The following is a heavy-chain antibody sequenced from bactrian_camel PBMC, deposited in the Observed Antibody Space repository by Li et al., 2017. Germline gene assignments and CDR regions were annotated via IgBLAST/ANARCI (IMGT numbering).Heavy chain of an antibody. CDR3: AAEGTAIPALCVMSPEEYNS. D-gene: IGHD3*01. CDR2: ISPGTGIT. V-gene: IGHV3-3*01. Sequence: QLVESGGDSVLAGGSLRLSCKVSGHSRGSNCVGWYRLPPSRAPEEREGVAGISPGTGITYYAESAKDRFTISKDNAKNTLYLQMNSLKPEDTAMYYCAAEGTAIPALCVMSPEEYNSWGQGTQVTVS. CDR1: GHSRGSNC. J-gene: IGHJ4*01.